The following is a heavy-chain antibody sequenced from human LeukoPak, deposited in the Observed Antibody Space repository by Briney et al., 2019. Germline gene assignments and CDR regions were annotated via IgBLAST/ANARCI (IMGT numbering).Heavy chain of an antibody. V-gene: IGHV3-23*01. D-gene: IGHD5-24*01. CDR1: GFTFSSYA. CDR2: ISGSGGST. CDR3: AKRGDGYTNAEYFQH. Sequence: GGSLRLSRAASGFTFSSYAMSWVRQAPGKGLEWVSAISGSGGSTYYADSVKGRFTISRDNSKNTLYLQMNSLRAEDTAVYYCAKRGDGYTNAEYFQHWGQGTLVTVSS. J-gene: IGHJ1*01.